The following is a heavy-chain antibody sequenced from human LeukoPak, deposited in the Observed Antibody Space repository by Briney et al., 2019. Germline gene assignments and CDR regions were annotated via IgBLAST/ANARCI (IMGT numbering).Heavy chain of an antibody. CDR1: GGSISSGDYY. V-gene: IGHV4-30-4*08. CDR3: ARDVGSSGWYGGFTVA. J-gene: IGHJ5*02. Sequence: PSQTLSLTCTVSGGSISSGDYYWSWIRQPPGKGLEWIGYIYYSGSTYYNPSLKSRVTISVDTSKNQFSLKLSSVTAADTAVYYCARDVGSSGWYGGFTVAWGQGTLVTVSP. D-gene: IGHD6-19*01. CDR2: IYYSGST.